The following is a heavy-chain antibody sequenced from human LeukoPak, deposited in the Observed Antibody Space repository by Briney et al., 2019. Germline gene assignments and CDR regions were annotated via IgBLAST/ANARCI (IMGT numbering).Heavy chain of an antibody. Sequence: GRSLRLSCAASGFTFSSYAMRWVRQAPGKGLEWVAVISYDGSNKYYADSVKGRFTISRDNSKNTLYLQMNSLRAEDTAVYYCARDRSGIAVAGKLSYWGQGTLVTVSS. J-gene: IGHJ4*02. D-gene: IGHD6-19*01. CDR2: ISYDGSNK. CDR1: GFTFSSYA. V-gene: IGHV3-30*04. CDR3: ARDRSGIAVAGKLSY.